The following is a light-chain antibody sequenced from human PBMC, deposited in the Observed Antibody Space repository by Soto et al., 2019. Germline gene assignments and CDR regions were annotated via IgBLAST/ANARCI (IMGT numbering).Light chain of an antibody. J-gene: IGKJ5*01. Sequence: EIVLTQSPATLSLSPGARAPVSCRTSQSVSSYLAWYPQKPGQAPRLLIYDASVRATGIPARFSGSGSGTDFTLTISSLEPEDFAVYYCQQYGSFPITFGQGTRLEIK. CDR1: QSVSSY. CDR2: DAS. CDR3: QQYGSFPIT. V-gene: IGKV3-11*01.